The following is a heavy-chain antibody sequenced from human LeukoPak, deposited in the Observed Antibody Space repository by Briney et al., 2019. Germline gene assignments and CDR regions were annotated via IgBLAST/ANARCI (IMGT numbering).Heavy chain of an antibody. D-gene: IGHD2-2*01. Sequence: SETLSLTCTVSGGSMSSGTYYWSWIRQPAGKGLEYIGRIFSSGNNNYNPSLKSRITMSTDTSKNQFSLNLSSVTAADSAVYYCASFCASTTCYNGGTNFAFWGQGTLVTVSS. CDR2: IFSSGNN. CDR1: GGSMSSGTYY. J-gene: IGHJ4*02. CDR3: ASFCASTTCYNGGTNFAF. V-gene: IGHV4-61*02.